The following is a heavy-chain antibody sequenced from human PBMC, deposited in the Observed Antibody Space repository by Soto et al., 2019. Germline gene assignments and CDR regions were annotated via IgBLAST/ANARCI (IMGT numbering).Heavy chain of an antibody. CDR1: GGSISSGGYY. J-gene: IGHJ5*02. D-gene: IGHD4-17*01. V-gene: IGHV4-31*03. CDR3: ARVRMTTVKGNWFDP. CDR2: IYYSGST. Sequence: PSETLSLTCTVSGGSISSGGYYWSWIRQHPGKGLEWIGYIYYSGSTYYNPSLKSRVTISVDTSKNQFSLKLSSVTAADTAVYYCARVRMTTVKGNWFDPWGQGTLVTVSS.